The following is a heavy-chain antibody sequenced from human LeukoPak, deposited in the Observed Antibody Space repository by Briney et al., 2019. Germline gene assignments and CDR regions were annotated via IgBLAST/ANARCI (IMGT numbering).Heavy chain of an antibody. CDR3: ARGSYDFWSGETPNFDY. CDR2: MNPNSGNT. CDR1: GGTFSSYA. V-gene: IGHV1-8*03. J-gene: IGHJ4*02. Sequence: ASVKVSCKASGGTFSSYAISWVRQATGQGLEWMGWMNPNSGNTGYAQKFQGRVTITRNTSISTAYMELSSLRSEDTTVYYCARGSYDFWSGETPNFDYWGQGTLVTVSS. D-gene: IGHD3-3*01.